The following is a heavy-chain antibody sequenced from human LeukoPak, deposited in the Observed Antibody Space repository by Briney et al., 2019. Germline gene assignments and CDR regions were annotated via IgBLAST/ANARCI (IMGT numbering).Heavy chain of an antibody. Sequence: ASVKVSCKVSGYTLTELSMHWVRQAPGKGLEWMGGFDPEDGETIYAQKFQGRVTMTEDTSTDTAYMELSSLRSEDTAVYYCARVSTYYYDSDRYYGLDYWGQGTLVTVSS. D-gene: IGHD3-22*01. V-gene: IGHV1-24*01. CDR1: GYTLTELS. CDR2: FDPEDGET. J-gene: IGHJ4*02. CDR3: ARVSTYYYDSDRYYGLDY.